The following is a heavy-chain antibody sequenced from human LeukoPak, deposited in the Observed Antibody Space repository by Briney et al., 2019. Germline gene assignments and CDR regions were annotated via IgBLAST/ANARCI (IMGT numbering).Heavy chain of an antibody. Sequence: HPGGSLRLSCAASGFTFSSYWMSWVRQAPGKGLEWVANIKQDGSEKYYVDSVKGRFTISRDNAKNSLYLQMNSLRAEDTAVYYCARSYSYGSGYYYYMDVWGKGTTVTVSS. CDR2: IKQDGSEK. J-gene: IGHJ6*03. CDR1: GFTFSSYW. D-gene: IGHD5-18*01. V-gene: IGHV3-7*01. CDR3: ARSYSYGSGYYYYMDV.